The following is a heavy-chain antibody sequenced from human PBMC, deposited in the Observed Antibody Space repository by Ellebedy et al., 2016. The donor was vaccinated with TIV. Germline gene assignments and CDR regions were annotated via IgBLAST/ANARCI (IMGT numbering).Heavy chain of an antibody. J-gene: IGHJ4*02. CDR2: ISGSGGST. V-gene: IGHV3-23*01. CDR1: GFTFSSFA. D-gene: IGHD4-17*01. CDR3: AAASRDYGDYYFDY. Sequence: GESLKISXAASGFTFSSFALSWFRQAPGMGLESVLAISGSGGSTFYVDSVKGRFTISRDNSKNTLYLQMNSLRAEDTAVYYCAAASRDYGDYYFDYWGQGSLVTVSS.